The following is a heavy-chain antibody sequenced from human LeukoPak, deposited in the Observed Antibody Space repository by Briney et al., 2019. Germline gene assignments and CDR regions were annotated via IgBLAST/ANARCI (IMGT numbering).Heavy chain of an antibody. CDR1: GDSISSGSYY. CDR2: IYSNGDT. V-gene: IGHV4-61*02. D-gene: IGHD6-13*01. J-gene: IGHJ6*03. CDR3: ASRHSKQQPYYYYMGI. Sequence: SQTLSLTCTVSGDSISSGSYYWSWIRQPAGKGLEWIGRIYSNGDTKFNPSLKSRVTISLDTSKNQFSLKLSSATAADTAVYYCASRHSKQQPYYYYMGIWGKGTTVTVSS.